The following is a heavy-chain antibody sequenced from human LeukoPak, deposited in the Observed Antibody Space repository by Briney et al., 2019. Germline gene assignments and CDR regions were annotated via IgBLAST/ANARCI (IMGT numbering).Heavy chain of an antibody. CDR2: INSDGSST. Sequence: PGRSLRLSCAASGFTFSSYAMHWVRQAPGKGLVWVSRINSDGSSTSYADSVKGRFTISRDNAKNTLYLQMNSLRAEDTAVYYCARDRYSGSYSDYWGQGTLVTVSS. D-gene: IGHD1-26*01. J-gene: IGHJ4*02. V-gene: IGHV3-74*01. CDR3: ARDRYSGSYSDY. CDR1: GFTFSSYA.